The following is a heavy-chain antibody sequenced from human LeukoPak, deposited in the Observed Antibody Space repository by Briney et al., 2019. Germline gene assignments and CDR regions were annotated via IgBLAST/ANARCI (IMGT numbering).Heavy chain of an antibody. Sequence: GGSVRLYCAASGFTFDDYAMHWVRQAPGQGWEWVSLISGDGGSTYYADSVKGRFTISRDNSKNSLYLQMNSLRTEDTALYYCAKDSWPIAAAGHWGQGTLVTVSS. CDR2: ISGDGGST. D-gene: IGHD6-13*01. CDR3: AKDSWPIAAAGH. V-gene: IGHV3-43*02. CDR1: GFTFDDYA. J-gene: IGHJ4*02.